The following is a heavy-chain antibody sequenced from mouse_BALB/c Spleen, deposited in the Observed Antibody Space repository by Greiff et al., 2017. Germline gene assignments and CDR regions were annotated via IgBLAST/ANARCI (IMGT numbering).Heavy chain of an antibody. CDR1: GYTFTSYW. CDR3: TREGGYDGSGFAY. D-gene: IGHD2-2*01. V-gene: IGHV1-5*01. J-gene: IGHJ3*01. Sequence: EVKLQESGTVLARPGASVKMSCKASGYTFTSYWMHWVKQRPGQGLEWIGAIYPGNSDTSYNQKFKGKAKLTAVTSTSTAYMELSSLTNEDSAVYYCTREGGYDGSGFAYWGQGTLVTVSA. CDR2: IYPGNSDT.